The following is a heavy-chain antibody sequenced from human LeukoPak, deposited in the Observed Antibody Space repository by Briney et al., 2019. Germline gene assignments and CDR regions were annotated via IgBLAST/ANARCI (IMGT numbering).Heavy chain of an antibody. J-gene: IGHJ5*02. V-gene: IGHV1-69*04. D-gene: IGHD2-2*01. CDR3: ARGADIVVVPAAGGNWFDP. CDR1: GGTFSSYA. CDR2: IIPILGIA. Sequence: ASVKVSCKASGGTFSSYAISWVRQAPGQGLEWMGRIIPILGIANYAQKFQGRVTITADKSTSTAYMELSSLRSEDTAVYYCARGADIVVVPAAGGNWFDPWGQGTLVTVSS.